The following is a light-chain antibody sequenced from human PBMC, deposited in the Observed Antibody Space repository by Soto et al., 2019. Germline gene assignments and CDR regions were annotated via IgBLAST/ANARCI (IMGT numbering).Light chain of an antibody. CDR1: QSVGRNY. V-gene: IGKV3-20*01. CDR2: GAS. Sequence: EIVLTQSPGTLSLSPGEGATLSCRASQSVGRNYLAWFQQKPGQPPRLLISGASSRAAGIPDKFSGSGSGTAFTLTISRLEPEDFAAYFCQQYAEAPITFGQGTRLAIK. CDR3: QQYAEAPIT. J-gene: IGKJ5*01.